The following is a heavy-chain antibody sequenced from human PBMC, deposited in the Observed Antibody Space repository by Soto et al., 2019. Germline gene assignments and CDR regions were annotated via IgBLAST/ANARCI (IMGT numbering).Heavy chain of an antibody. CDR3: ARRTSTGYSSSWPPDYYYYGMDV. Sequence: SETLSLTCAVSGGSISSSNWWSWVRQPPGKGLEWIGEIYHSGSTNYNPSLKSRVTISVDKSKNQFSLKLSSVTAADTAVYYCARRTSTGYSSSWPPDYYYYGMDVWGQGTTVTVSS. V-gene: IGHV4-4*02. CDR2: IYHSGST. CDR1: GGSISSSNW. J-gene: IGHJ6*02. D-gene: IGHD6-13*01.